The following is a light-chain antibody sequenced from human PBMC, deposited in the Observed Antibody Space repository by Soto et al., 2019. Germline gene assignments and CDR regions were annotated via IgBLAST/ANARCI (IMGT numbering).Light chain of an antibody. CDR2: AAS. CDR1: QSISSY. Sequence: DIQMTQSPSSLSASVGDRVTITCRASQSISSYLNWYQQKPGKAPKLLIYAASSLQSEVPSRFSGSGSGTDFTLTISSLQPEDFATYYCQRSYSTPTFGQGPKVEIK. CDR3: QRSYSTPT. J-gene: IGKJ1*01. V-gene: IGKV1-39*01.